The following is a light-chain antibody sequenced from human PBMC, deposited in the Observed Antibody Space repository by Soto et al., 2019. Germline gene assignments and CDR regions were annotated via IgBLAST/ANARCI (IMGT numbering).Light chain of an antibody. Sequence: SYELTQPPSVSVSPGQTASITCSGDKLGDKYACWYQQKPGQSPVLVIYQDSKRPSGIPERFSGSNSWNTATLTISGTQAMDEGDYYCQAWDRSTVVFGGGTKVTVL. CDR3: QAWDRSTVV. J-gene: IGLJ2*01. CDR2: QDS. CDR1: KLGDKY. V-gene: IGLV3-1*01.